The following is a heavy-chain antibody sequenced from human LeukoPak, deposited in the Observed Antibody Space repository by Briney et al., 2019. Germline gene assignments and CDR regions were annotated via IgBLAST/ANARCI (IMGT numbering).Heavy chain of an antibody. J-gene: IGHJ4*02. Sequence: PGESLRLSCEASGFSFSTYDMNWVRQAPGKGLEWVSSITTNSHYIYYADSVKGRFTVSRDNAKNSLYLQMNSLRAQETALYYCARLGEASAIRPYFFDYWDQGSLVTVSS. CDR2: ITTNSHYI. CDR1: GFSFSTYD. CDR3: ARLGEASAIRPYFFDY. V-gene: IGHV3-21*01. D-gene: IGHD1-26*01.